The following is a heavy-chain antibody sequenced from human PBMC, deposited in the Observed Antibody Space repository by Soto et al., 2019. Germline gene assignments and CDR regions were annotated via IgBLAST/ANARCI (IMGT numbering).Heavy chain of an antibody. D-gene: IGHD6-6*01. CDR1: GFTFSSYG. V-gene: IGHV3-30*18. CDR3: AKDQGGEQLVLAY. CDR2: ISYDGSNK. Sequence: QVQLVESGGGVVQPGRSLRLSCAASGFTFSSYGMHWVRQAPGKGLEWVAVISYDGSNKYYADSVKGRFTISRDNSKNTRYLQMNSLRAEDTAVYYCAKDQGGEQLVLAYWGQGTLVTVSS. J-gene: IGHJ4*02.